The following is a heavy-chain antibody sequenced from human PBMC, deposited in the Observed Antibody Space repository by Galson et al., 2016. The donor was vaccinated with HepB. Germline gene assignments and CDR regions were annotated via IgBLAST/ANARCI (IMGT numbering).Heavy chain of an antibody. D-gene: IGHD6-19*01. CDR3: ATGIVVAGKMYYHYMDV. Sequence: SETLSLTCNVSGGSISGSDYYWGWIRQAPGRGLEWIGSFYYPGTTNYNPSPGSRVAIYVPTSKNHLSLSLTSVTASDTAVYYCATGIVVAGKMYYHYMDVWGKGTSVTVSS. CDR2: FYYPGTT. V-gene: IGHV4-39*02. CDR1: GGSISGSDYY. J-gene: IGHJ6*03.